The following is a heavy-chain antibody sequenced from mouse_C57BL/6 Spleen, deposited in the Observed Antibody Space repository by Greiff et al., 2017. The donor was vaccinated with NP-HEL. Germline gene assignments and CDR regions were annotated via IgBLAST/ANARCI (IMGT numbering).Heavy chain of an antibody. J-gene: IGHJ3*01. Sequence: QVTLKVCGPGILQSSQTLSLTCSFSGFSLSTSGMGVSWIRQPSGKGLEWLAHIYWDDDKRYNPSLKSRLTISKDTSRNQVFLKITSVDTADTATYYCARREGDDYEAWFAYWGQGTLVTVSA. V-gene: IGHV8-12*01. CDR3: ARREGDDYEAWFAY. CDR1: GFSLSTSGMG. CDR2: IYWDDDK. D-gene: IGHD2-4*01.